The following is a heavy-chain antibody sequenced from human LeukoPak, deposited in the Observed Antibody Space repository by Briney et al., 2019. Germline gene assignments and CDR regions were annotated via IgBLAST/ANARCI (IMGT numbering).Heavy chain of an antibody. CDR1: GFTFSSYA. V-gene: IGHV3-64*01. D-gene: IGHD3-9*01. Sequence: TGGSLRLSCAASGFTFSSYAMHWVRQAPGKGLEYVSAISSNGGSTYYANSVKGRFTISRDNAKNSLYLQMNSLRDEDTAVYYCATYDTSTGSTDYWGQGTLVTVSS. CDR2: ISSNGGST. J-gene: IGHJ4*02. CDR3: ATYDTSTGSTDY.